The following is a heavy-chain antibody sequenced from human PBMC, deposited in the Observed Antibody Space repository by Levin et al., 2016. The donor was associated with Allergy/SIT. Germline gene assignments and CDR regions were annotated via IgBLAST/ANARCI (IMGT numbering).Heavy chain of an antibody. D-gene: IGHD3-9*01. CDR2: IKSKTDGGTT. Sequence: VRQAPGKGLEWVGRIKSKTDGGTTDYAAPVKGRFTISRDDSKNTLYLQMNSLKTEDTAVYYCTTDQTVLRYFDWFPIDYWGQGTLVTVSS. J-gene: IGHJ4*02. V-gene: IGHV3-15*01. CDR3: TTDQTVLRYFDWFPIDY.